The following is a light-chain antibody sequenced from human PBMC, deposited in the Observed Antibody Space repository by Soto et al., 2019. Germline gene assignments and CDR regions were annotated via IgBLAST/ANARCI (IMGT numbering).Light chain of an antibody. J-gene: IGKJ1*01. Sequence: EIVLTQSPGTLSLSPGERATLYCRARQSVSSSYLAWYQQKPGQAPRLLIYGASSRATGIPDRFSGSGSGTDFTLTISRLEPEDFAVYYCQQYGSSPWTFGQGTKVDIK. CDR2: GAS. CDR1: QSVSSSY. V-gene: IGKV3-20*01. CDR3: QQYGSSPWT.